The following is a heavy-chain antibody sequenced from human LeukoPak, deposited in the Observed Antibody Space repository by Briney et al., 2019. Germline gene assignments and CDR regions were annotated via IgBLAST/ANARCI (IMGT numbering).Heavy chain of an antibody. CDR2: ISYNGSNK. J-gene: IGHJ4*02. CDR3: AKPYNYGVRGVHFDY. D-gene: IGHD4-17*01. V-gene: IGHV3-30*18. Sequence: PGGSLRLSCTGSAFTFSSYDRHWVRQAPGKGLEWVAIISYNGSNKYYADSVKGRFTISRDNSKNTRYLEMNSLRAEDTAVYYCAKPYNYGVRGVHFDYWGQGTLVTVSS. CDR1: AFTFSSYD.